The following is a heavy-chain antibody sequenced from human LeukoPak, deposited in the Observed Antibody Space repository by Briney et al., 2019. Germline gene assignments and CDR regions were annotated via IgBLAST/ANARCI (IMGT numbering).Heavy chain of an antibody. V-gene: IGHV3-64*02. CDR3: ARWGSTSCYDY. J-gene: IGHJ4*02. Sequence: GGSLRLSCAASGFTFSTYAMHWVRQAPGKGLEYVSAIGTNGGNTYYADSVRGRFTISRDNSKNTLFLQMGSLRADDMAVYYCARWGSTSCYDYWGQGTLVTVSS. CDR2: IGTNGGNT. CDR1: GFTFSTYA. D-gene: IGHD2-2*01.